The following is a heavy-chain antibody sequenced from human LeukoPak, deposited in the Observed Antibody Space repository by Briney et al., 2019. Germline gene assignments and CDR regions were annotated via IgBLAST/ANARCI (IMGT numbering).Heavy chain of an antibody. CDR1: GFTFSNAW. D-gene: IGHD2-15*01. V-gene: IGHV3-15*01. CDR2: IKNKVDGGTT. J-gene: IGHJ4*02. CDR3: TTRGGFGY. Sequence: PGGSLRLSCAASGFTFSNAWMSWVRQAPGKRLEWVGRIKNKVDGGTTDYAAPVKGRFTIPRDDSKNTVYLQMNSLNTEDTAVYYCTTRGGFGYWGQGTLVTVSS.